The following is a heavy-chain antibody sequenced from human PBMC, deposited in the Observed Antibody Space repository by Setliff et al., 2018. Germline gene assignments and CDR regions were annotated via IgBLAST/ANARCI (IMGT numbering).Heavy chain of an antibody. CDR1: GDSISSGNW. V-gene: IGHV4-4*02. CDR3: VRTDYSDGRYSMDV. CDR2: INHSGNT. J-gene: IGHJ6*03. Sequence: SETLSLTCAVSGDSISSGNWWSWVRQPPEKGLEWIGEINHSGNTNYNPSLKSRVTISVDKSTNQFSLKLNSVTAADTAVYYCVRTDYSDGRYSMDVWGKGATVTVSS. D-gene: IGHD6-19*01.